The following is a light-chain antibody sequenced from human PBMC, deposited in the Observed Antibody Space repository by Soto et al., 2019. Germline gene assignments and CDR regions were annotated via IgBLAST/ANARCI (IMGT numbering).Light chain of an antibody. Sequence: QTVVTQEPSLTVSPGGTDTLTCAASTGTVTTGHYSCWYQQKPGQAPRTLIYETNKKHSWTPDRFSGSLIGGRAALTLSGAHPDDEADYYCLLSYSHGVVFGGGTKLTVL. CDR2: ETN. J-gene: IGLJ2*01. V-gene: IGLV7-46*01. CDR3: LLSYSHGVV. CDR1: TGTVTTGHY.